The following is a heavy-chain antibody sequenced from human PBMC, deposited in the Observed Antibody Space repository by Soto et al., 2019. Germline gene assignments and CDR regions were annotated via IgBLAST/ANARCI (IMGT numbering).Heavy chain of an antibody. D-gene: IGHD3-3*01. CDR3: AKDPSTYYDFWSGYYYFDY. V-gene: IGHV3-23*01. Sequence: GGSLKISCAASGFTFSSYAMSWVRQAPGKGLEWVSAISGSGGSTYYADSVKGRFTISRDNSKNTLYLQMNSLRAEDTAVYYCAKDPSTYYDFWSGYYYFDYWGQGTLVTVSS. CDR1: GFTFSSYA. CDR2: ISGSGGST. J-gene: IGHJ4*02.